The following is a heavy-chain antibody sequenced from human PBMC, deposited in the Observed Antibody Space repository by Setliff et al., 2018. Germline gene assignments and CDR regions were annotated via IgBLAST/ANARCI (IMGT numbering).Heavy chain of an antibody. CDR2: INHSGST. CDR3: ARDNTILGATDY. D-gene: IGHD1-26*01. Sequence: ETLSLTCTVYGGSFTNYYWGWIRQSPGKGLEWIGEINHSGSTNYNPSLKSRLTISVDASTNQFPLILRSVTAADTAVYYCARDNTILGATDYWGQGTLVTVSS. CDR1: GGSFTNYY. V-gene: IGHV4-34*01. J-gene: IGHJ4*02.